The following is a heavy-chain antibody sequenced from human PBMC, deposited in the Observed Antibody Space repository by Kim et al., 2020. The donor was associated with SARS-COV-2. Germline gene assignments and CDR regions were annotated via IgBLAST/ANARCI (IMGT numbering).Heavy chain of an antibody. CDR1: GGSFSGYY. V-gene: IGHV4-34*01. Sequence: SETLSLTCAVYGGSFSGYYWSWIRQPPGKGLEWIGEINHSGSTNYNPSLKSRVTISVDTSKNQFSLKLSSVTAADTAVYYCASKSPAHGYYYGMDVWGQGTTVTVSS. CDR3: ASKSPAHGYYYGMDV. J-gene: IGHJ6*02. CDR2: INHSGST.